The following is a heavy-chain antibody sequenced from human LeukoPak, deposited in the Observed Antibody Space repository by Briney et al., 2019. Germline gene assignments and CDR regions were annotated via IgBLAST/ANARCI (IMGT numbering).Heavy chain of an antibody. CDR3: AKAVRGATGYYFDY. CDR1: GFTFSSYS. CDR2: ISSSSSYI. Sequence: PGGSLRLSCAASGFTFSSYSMNWVRQAPGKGLEWVSSISSSSSYIYYADSVKGRFTISRDNAKNSLYLQMNSLRAEDTALYYCAKAVRGATGYYFDYWGQGTLVTVSS. V-gene: IGHV3-21*04. D-gene: IGHD3-10*01. J-gene: IGHJ4*02.